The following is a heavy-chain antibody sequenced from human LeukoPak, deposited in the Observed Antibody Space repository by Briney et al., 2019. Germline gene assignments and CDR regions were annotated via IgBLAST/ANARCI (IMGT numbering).Heavy chain of an antibody. CDR1: GFTFDDYA. V-gene: IGHV3-9*01. CDR2: ISWNSGSI. J-gene: IGHJ4*02. Sequence: GRSLRLSCAASGFTFDDYAMHWVRQAPGKGLEWVSRISWNSGSIGYADSVKGRFTISRDNSKNTLYLQMNSLRAEGTAVYYCAKRLSSPLIDYWGQGTLVTVSS. CDR3: AKRLSSPLIDY. D-gene: IGHD1-26*01.